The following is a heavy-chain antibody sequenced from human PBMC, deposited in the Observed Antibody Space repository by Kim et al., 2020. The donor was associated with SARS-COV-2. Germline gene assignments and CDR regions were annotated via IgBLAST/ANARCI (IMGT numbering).Heavy chain of an antibody. Sequence: ASVKVSCKASGYTYTTYYIHWVRQAPGQGLEWMGIVNPSGGRPTYAQRFQGRVTMTSDTSTATVNLELRSLRTDDTAVYYCARSECSGRSCSTTTGYYYYAMDVWGHGTTVIVSS. CDR1: GYTYTTYY. CDR3: ARSECSGRSCSTTTGYYYYAMDV. V-gene: IGHV1-46*01. D-gene: IGHD5-12*01. CDR2: VNPSGGRP. J-gene: IGHJ6*02.